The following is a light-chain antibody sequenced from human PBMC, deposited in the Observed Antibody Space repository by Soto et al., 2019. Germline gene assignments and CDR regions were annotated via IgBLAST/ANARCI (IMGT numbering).Light chain of an antibody. CDR1: QSVGRN. J-gene: IGKJ1*01. Sequence: EIVSTQSPATLSVSPGERATLSCRASQSVGRNLAWYQQKPGQAPRLLIYGASPRATGIPARFSGSGSGTEFILTISSLQSEDFAVYYCQQYNNWPRTFGQGTKV. CDR3: QQYNNWPRT. CDR2: GAS. V-gene: IGKV3-15*01.